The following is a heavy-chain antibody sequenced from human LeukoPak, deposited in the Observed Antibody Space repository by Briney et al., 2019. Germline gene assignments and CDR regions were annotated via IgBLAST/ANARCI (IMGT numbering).Heavy chain of an antibody. D-gene: IGHD2-2*02. CDR1: GFTVSSNY. CDR3: ARGNRVVPAAIWGPPLNPYFDY. CDR2: IYSGGST. Sequence: PGGSLRLSCAASGFTVSSNYMSWVRQAPGKGLEWVSVIYSGGSTYYADSVKGRFTISRDNSKNTLYLQMNSLRAEDTAVYYCARGNRVVPAAIWGPPLNPYFDYWGQGTLVTVSS. V-gene: IGHV3-53*01. J-gene: IGHJ4*02.